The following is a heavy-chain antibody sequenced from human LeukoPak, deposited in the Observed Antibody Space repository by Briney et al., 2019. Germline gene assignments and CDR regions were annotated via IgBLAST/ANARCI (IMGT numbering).Heavy chain of an antibody. Sequence: GGSLRLSCAASGFTFSSYAMSWVRQAPGKGLEWVSAISGSGGSTYYADSVKGRFTISRDNSKNTLYLQMNSLRAEDTAVYYCAKRTNVYSSGWYCFDYWGQGTLVTVSS. CDR3: AKRTNVYSSGWYCFDY. J-gene: IGHJ4*02. V-gene: IGHV3-23*01. CDR1: GFTFSSYA. D-gene: IGHD6-19*01. CDR2: ISGSGGST.